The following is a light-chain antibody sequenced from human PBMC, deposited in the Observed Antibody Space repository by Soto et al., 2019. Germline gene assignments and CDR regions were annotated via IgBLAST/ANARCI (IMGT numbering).Light chain of an antibody. V-gene: IGKV1-39*01. CDR2: HAS. Sequence: DIQMTQSPSSLSASVGDRVTITCRASQSTSSYINWYQQKPPKAPKLVSYHASTLEGGVPSRFSGSGSGTDFTLTINSLQPEDFATYYCQQAYDIPRTFGQGTKVDI. CDR1: QSTSSY. CDR3: QQAYDIPRT. J-gene: IGKJ1*01.